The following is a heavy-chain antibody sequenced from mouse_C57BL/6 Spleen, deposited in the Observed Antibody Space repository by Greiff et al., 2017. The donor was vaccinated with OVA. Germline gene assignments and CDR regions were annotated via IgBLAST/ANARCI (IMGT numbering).Heavy chain of an antibody. CDR2: ISSGSSTI. D-gene: IGHD2-4*01. CDR1: GFTFSDYG. J-gene: IGHJ4*01. CDR3: ARPGGLRDAMDY. Sequence: DVMLVESGGGLVKPGGSLKLSCAASGFTFSDYGMHWVRQAPEQGLEWVAYISSGSSTIYYADTVKGRFTISRDNAKNTLFLQMTSLRSEDTAMYYCARPGGLRDAMDYWGQGTSVTVSS. V-gene: IGHV5-17*01.